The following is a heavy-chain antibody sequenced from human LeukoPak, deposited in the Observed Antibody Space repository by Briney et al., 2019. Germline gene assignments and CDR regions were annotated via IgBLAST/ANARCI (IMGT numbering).Heavy chain of an antibody. J-gene: IGHJ4*02. CDR3: ARTRSGSYWD. Sequence: SETLSLTCTVSGRSISSYYWSWIRQPPGKGLEWIGYIYYSGSTNYNPSLKSRVTISVDTPKNQFSLKLSSVTAADTAVYYCARTRSGSYWDWGQGTLVTVSS. CDR1: GRSISSYY. V-gene: IGHV4-59*01. CDR2: IYYSGST. D-gene: IGHD3-10*01.